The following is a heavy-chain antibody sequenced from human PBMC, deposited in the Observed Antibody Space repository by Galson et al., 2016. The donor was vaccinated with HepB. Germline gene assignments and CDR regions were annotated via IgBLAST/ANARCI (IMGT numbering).Heavy chain of an antibody. CDR1: GFTFNYAW. Sequence: SLRLSCAGSGFTFNYAWMNWVRQPPGKGLEWVGRIKNRIDGGTADYAAPVKDRFIISRDDSKNTLYLQMNSLKTEDTGIYYCTTGVKTRITVFGVVTMAPIHAYWGQGAHVTVSS. V-gene: IGHV3-15*01. CDR3: TTGVKTRITVFGVVTMAPIHAY. J-gene: IGHJ4*02. D-gene: IGHD3-3*01. CDR2: IKNRIDGGTA.